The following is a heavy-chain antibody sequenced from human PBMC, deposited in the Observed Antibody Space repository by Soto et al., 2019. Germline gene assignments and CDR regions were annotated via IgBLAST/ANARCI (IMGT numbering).Heavy chain of an antibody. J-gene: IGHJ3*02. CDR2: IKRDGSER. Sequence: EVQLVESGGGLVQPGGSLRLCCAASGFTFGRYWMSWVRQAPGKGLEWVANIKRDGSERYYVDSVKGRFTISRDNANNSLYLQMNSLRAEDTAVYYCVRDLLGGAFDMWGQGPRVTVSS. CDR1: GFTFGRYW. CDR3: VRDLLGGAFDM. D-gene: IGHD3-16*01. V-gene: IGHV3-7*01.